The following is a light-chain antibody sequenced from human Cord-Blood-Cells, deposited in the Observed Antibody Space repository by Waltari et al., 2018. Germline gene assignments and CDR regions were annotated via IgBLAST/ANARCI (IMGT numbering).Light chain of an antibody. Sequence: SSELTQDPAVSVALGQTVRIPCQGDSRRSYYASWYQQKPGQAPVLVLYGKNNRPSGIPDRFSGSSSGNTASLTITGAQAEDEADYYCNSRDSSGNHWVFGGGTKLTVL. CDR2: GKN. CDR3: NSRDSSGNHWV. CDR1: SRRSYY. V-gene: IGLV3-19*01. J-gene: IGLJ3*02.